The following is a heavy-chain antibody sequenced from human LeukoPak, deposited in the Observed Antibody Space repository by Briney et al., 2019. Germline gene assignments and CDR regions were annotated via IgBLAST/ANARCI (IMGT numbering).Heavy chain of an antibody. CDR2: INPNSGGT. CDR1: GYTFTGYY. V-gene: IGHV1-2*02. J-gene: IGHJ4*02. D-gene: IGHD4-17*01. CDR3: ARDRSSGYGDHVGVY. Sequence: ASVKVSCKASGYTFTGYYMHWVRQAPGQGLEWMGWINPNSGGTNYAQKFQGRVTMTRDTSISTAYMELSRLRSDDTAVYYCARDRSSGYGDHVGVYWGQGTLVTVSS.